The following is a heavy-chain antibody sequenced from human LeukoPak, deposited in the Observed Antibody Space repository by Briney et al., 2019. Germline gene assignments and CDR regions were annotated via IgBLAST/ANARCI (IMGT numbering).Heavy chain of an antibody. D-gene: IGHD6-13*01. CDR2: ISYDGSNK. Sequence: GGSLRLSCAASGFTFSSYGMHWVRQAPGKGLEWVAVISYDGSNKYYADSVKGRFTISRDNSKNTLYLQMNSLRAEDTAVYYCARETVGTSGFDYWGQGTLVTVSS. V-gene: IGHV3-30*03. CDR3: ARETVGTSGFDY. CDR1: GFTFSSYG. J-gene: IGHJ4*02.